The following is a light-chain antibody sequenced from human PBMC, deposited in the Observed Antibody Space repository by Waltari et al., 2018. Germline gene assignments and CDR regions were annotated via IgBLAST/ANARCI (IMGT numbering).Light chain of an antibody. Sequence: DIVMTQSPDSLAVSLGERATINCNTRQSVLYSSNKKNHLSWYQQKPGQPPKLFSYGASTRESGVTDRFRGGGSGTDFTLTISSLQDGDVAVYYWQQYYSTPWTFGQGTKVEIK. J-gene: IGKJ1*01. CDR2: GAS. V-gene: IGKV4-1*01. CDR3: QQYYSTPWT. CDR1: QSVLYSSNKKNH.